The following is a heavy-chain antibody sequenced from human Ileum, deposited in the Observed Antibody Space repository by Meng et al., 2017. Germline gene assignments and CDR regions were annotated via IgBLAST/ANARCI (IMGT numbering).Heavy chain of an antibody. CDR3: ASGSGSLDY. V-gene: IGHV6-1*01. J-gene: IGHJ4*02. CDR2: TYYRSKWYS. D-gene: IGHD3-3*01. Sequence: VPLVHSCPGSCNPSQTLSLTCAVSGGIVSSNSAAWNWIRQSPLRGLEWLGRTYYRSKWYSEYAVSVKSRISITPDTSKNQFSLQMNSVTPEDTAVYYCASGSGSLDYWGPGTLVTVPS. CDR1: GGIVSSNSAA.